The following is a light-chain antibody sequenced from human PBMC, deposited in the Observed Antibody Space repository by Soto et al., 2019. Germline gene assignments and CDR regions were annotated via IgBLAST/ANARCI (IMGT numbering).Light chain of an antibody. J-gene: IGKJ4*01. V-gene: IGKV1-39*01. Sequence: DIQMTQSPSSLSASVGDRVTITCRASQSISSYLNWYQQKPGKAPKLLIYDASSLQSGVPSRFSGSGSGTDFTLTISNLQPEDFATYYCQQSYSTPLTFGGGTKVEIK. CDR2: DAS. CDR3: QQSYSTPLT. CDR1: QSISSY.